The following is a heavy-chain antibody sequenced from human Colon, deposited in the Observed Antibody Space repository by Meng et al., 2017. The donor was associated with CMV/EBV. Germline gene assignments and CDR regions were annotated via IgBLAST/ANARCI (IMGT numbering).Heavy chain of an antibody. D-gene: IGHD4-23*01. CDR1: GFPVSYSYY. J-gene: IGHJ4*02. Sequence: SETLSLTCTVSGFPVSYSYYWGWIRQPPGKGLEWIGNIYHSGSTYYSPSLKSRVTISVDTSKNQFSLKLNSVTAADTAVYYCARSLNTVAGAVVPYYFDNWGQGTLVTVSS. CDR3: ARSLNTVAGAVVPYYFDN. CDR2: IYHSGST. V-gene: IGHV4-38-2*02.